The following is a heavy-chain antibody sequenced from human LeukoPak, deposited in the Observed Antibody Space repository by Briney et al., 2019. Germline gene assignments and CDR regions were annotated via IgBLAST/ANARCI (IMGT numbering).Heavy chain of an antibody. CDR1: GGTFSSYA. V-gene: IGHV1-69*04. CDR3: ARVTVLWFGEKPYGMDV. Sequence: GASVKVSCKASGGTFSSYAISCVRQAPGQGLEWMGRIIPILGIANYAQKFQGRVTITADKSTSTAYMELSSLRSEDTAVYYCARVTVLWFGEKPYGMDVWGQGTTVTVSS. CDR2: IIPILGIA. D-gene: IGHD3-10*01. J-gene: IGHJ6*02.